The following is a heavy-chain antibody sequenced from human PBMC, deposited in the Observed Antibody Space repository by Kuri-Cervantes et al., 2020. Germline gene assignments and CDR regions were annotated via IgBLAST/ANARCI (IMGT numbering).Heavy chain of an antibody. Sequence: ASVKVSCKASGYTFTGYYMHWVRQAPGQGLEWMGWINPNSGGTNYAQKFQGRVTISVDTSKNQFSLKLSSVTAADTAVYYCAREKQLAAAFDYWGQGTLVTVSS. CDR3: AREKQLAAAFDY. D-gene: IGHD6-6*01. V-gene: IGHV1-2*02. J-gene: IGHJ4*02. CDR2: INPNSGGT. CDR1: GYTFTGYY.